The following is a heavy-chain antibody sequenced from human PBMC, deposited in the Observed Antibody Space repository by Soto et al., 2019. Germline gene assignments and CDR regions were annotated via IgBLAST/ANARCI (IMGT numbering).Heavy chain of an antibody. CDR3: ARRSGDYFSLSFDP. CDR1: GYTFTSYD. Sequence: GPSVKVSCKAAGYTFTSYDINWVRQAAGQGVEGMVWINPNSGNTGYAQKFQGRVSMTTYTSISTAYMELSSLTSEDTAVYYCARRSGDYFSLSFDPWCQGTLVTVSS. D-gene: IGHD3-3*01. V-gene: IGHV1-8*01. CDR2: INPNSGNT. J-gene: IGHJ5*02.